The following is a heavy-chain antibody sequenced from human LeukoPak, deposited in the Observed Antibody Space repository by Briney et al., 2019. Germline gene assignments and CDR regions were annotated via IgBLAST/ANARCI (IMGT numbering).Heavy chain of an antibody. CDR3: ARGDREYYYYYYMDV. J-gene: IGHJ6*03. V-gene: IGHV1-69*06. Sequence: ASVKVSCKASGGTFNSYAISWVRQAPGQGLEWMGGIIPIFATPNYAQKFQGRLTITADKSTTTAYMDLSSLTSEDTAVYYCARGDREYYYYYYMDVWGKGTTVTISS. CDR1: GGTFNSYA. CDR2: IIPIFATP.